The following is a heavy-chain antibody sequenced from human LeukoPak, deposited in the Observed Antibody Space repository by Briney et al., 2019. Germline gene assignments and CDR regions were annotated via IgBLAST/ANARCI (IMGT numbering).Heavy chain of an antibody. V-gene: IGHV1-3*01. D-gene: IGHD2-15*01. J-gene: IGHJ4*02. CDR3: ARVGEYCSGESCFDY. CDR2: INAGNGNT. CDR1: GYTFTSYA. Sequence: ASVKVSCKASGYTFTSYAMHWVRQAPGQRLEWMGWINAGNGNTKYSQKFQGRVTMSTDTSTSTAYMELRSLRSDDTAVYYCARVGEYCSGESCFDYWGQGTLVTVSS.